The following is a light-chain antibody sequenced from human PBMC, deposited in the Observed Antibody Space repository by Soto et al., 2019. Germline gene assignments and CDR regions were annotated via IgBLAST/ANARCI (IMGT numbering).Light chain of an antibody. CDR2: GAS. Sequence: EIVLTQSPGTLSLSPGERATLSCRASQSINSRYLAWYQQKPGQAPRLLIYGASSRATGIPDRFSGSGSGTDFTLTISRLEPEDFALYYCQQFGSSPGFTFGPGTKVHIK. J-gene: IGKJ3*01. CDR1: QSINSRY. CDR3: QQFGSSPGFT. V-gene: IGKV3-20*01.